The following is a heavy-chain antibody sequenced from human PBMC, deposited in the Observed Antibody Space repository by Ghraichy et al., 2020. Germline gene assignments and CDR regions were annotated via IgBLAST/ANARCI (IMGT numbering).Heavy chain of an antibody. J-gene: IGHJ5*02. CDR1: GFSFSSSD. Sequence: GESLNISCAASGFSFSSSDMNWVRQAPGKGPEWIAYINSNSRTIYYADSVKGRFTISRDNAKNTLWLQIASLRAEDTAVYYCARDFSEFQYNWVDPWGQGTLVTVSS. D-gene: IGHD3-10*01. CDR3: ARDFSEFQYNWVDP. V-gene: IGHV3-48*01. CDR2: INSNSRTI.